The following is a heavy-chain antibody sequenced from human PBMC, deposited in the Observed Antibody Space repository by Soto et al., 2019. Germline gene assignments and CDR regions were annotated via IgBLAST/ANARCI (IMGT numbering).Heavy chain of an antibody. D-gene: IGHD4-4*01. CDR1: GGSIDSGDYY. CDR2: VYYSGTT. J-gene: IGHJ5*02. CDR3: ARDDIAPPNYFDP. V-gene: IGHV4-61*08. Sequence: SETLSLTCTVSGGSIDSGDYYWSWIRQPPGKGLEWIGYVYYSGTTNYNPFLKSRVTLSLDKSKNQFSLKLNSVTAADTALYYCARDDIAPPNYFDPRGQGTLVTVSS.